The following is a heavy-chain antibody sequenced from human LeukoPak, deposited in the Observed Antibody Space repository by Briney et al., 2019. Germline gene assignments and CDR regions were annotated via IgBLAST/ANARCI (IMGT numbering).Heavy chain of an antibody. Sequence: ASVKVSRKASGYTFTSYDINWVRQATGQGLEWMGWMNPNSGNTGYAQKFQGRATMTRNTSISTAYMELSSLRSEDTAVYYCARHKLDGDSRYYYYGMDVWGQGTTVTVSS. J-gene: IGHJ6*02. CDR3: ARHKLDGDSRYYYYGMDV. CDR1: GYTFTSYD. CDR2: MNPNSGNT. V-gene: IGHV1-8*01. D-gene: IGHD2-21*01.